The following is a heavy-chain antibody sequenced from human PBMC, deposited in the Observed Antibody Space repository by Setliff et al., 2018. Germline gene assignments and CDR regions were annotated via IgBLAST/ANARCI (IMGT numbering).Heavy chain of an antibody. D-gene: IGHD3-22*01. CDR1: GFTFSNLW. CDR3: ARDPHYDPTYSLPGHAFDF. Sequence: PGGSLRLSCAASGFTFSNLWMAWVRQSPVKGLEWIGSLFDGGSAYYSPSLKSRASISLDASKNQFALKLTSATAADTAVYYCARDPHYDPTYSLPGHAFDFWGQGIMVTVSS. J-gene: IGHJ3*01. V-gene: IGHV4-38-2*02. CDR2: LFDGGSA.